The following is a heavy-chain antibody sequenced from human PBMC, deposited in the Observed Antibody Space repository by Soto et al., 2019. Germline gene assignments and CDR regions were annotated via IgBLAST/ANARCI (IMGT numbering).Heavy chain of an antibody. CDR3: VRRHVSATGIDWFDP. Sequence: GESLKISCQGSGYSFGAYWIGWVRQMPGKGLEWMGIIFPGDSDTRYRPSFQGQVTISVDRSINTAYMELSSLRSEDTAVYYCVRRHVSATGIDWFDPWGQGTLVTVSS. CDR2: IFPGDSDT. J-gene: IGHJ5*02. D-gene: IGHD6-13*01. V-gene: IGHV5-51*01. CDR1: GYSFGAYW.